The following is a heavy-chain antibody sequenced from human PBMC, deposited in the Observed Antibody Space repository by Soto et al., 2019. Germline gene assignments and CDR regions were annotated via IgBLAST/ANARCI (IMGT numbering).Heavy chain of an antibody. V-gene: IGHV3-53*01. CDR1: GFTVSDSY. D-gene: IGHD3-22*01. J-gene: IGHJ4*02. Sequence: PGGSLRLSCAASGFTVSDSYMNWVRQAPGKGLQWVSVIYTGGSTYYADSVKGRFTISRDTSKNTLYLQMNSLRAEDTAVYYCAREAIIVIAAPEYYFDYWGQGTLVTVSS. CDR3: AREAIIVIAAPEYYFDY. CDR2: IYTGGST.